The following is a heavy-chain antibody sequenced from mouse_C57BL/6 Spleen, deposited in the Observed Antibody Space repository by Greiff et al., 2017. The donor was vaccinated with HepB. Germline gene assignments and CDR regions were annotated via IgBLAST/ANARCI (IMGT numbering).Heavy chain of an antibody. CDR2: IDPSDSET. Sequence: VQLQQPGAELVRPGSSVKLSCKASGYTFTSYWMHWVKQRPIQGLEWIGNIDPSDSETHYNQKFKDKATLTVDKSSSTAYMQLSSQTSEDSAVYYCARKGYGSSYYAMDYWGQGTSVTVSS. D-gene: IGHD1-1*01. CDR1: GYTFTSYW. J-gene: IGHJ4*01. V-gene: IGHV1-52*01. CDR3: ARKGYGSSYYAMDY.